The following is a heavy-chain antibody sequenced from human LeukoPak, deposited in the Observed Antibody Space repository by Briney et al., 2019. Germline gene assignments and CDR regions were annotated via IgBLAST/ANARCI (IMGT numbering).Heavy chain of an antibody. CDR2: IYTSGST. J-gene: IGHJ4*02. V-gene: IGHV4-4*09. CDR1: GASISSYY. Sequence: PSETLSLTCTVSGASISSYYWSWIRQPPGKGLEWIGYIYTSGSTNNNPSLRSRVTISVDTSKNQFSLKLSSVTAADTAVYSCARQAPGGGGTTWFDYWGQGTLVTVSS. CDR3: ARQAPGGGGTTWFDY. D-gene: IGHD1-7*01.